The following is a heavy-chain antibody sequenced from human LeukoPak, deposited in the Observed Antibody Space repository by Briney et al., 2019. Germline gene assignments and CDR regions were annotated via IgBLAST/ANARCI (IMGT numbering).Heavy chain of an antibody. Sequence: SETLSLTCAVSGGSISGWYWSWIRQPPGKGLEWIGHIYDSGTTNYNPSLKSRVTMSVDSSKNQFSLKLTSVTAADTAVYYCARETTLTGYSGLGFNYWGQGTLVTVSS. CDR2: IYDSGTT. D-gene: IGHD1-26*01. J-gene: IGHJ4*02. CDR3: ARETTLTGYSGLGFNY. V-gene: IGHV4-59*01. CDR1: GGSISGWY.